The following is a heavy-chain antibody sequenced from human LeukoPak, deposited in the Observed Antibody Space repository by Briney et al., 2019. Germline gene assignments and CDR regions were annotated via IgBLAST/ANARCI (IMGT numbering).Heavy chain of an antibody. D-gene: IGHD2-15*01. CDR1: GGSISSYY. CDR3: AGGSLGSGTSSDCCPLDY. J-gene: IGHJ4*02. CDR2: IYYSGST. V-gene: IGHV4-59*08. Sequence: PSETQSLTCTVSGGSISSYYWSWIRQPPGKGLEWIGYIYYSGSTNYNPSLKSRVTISVDTSKNQFSLKLSSVTAADTAVYYCAGGSLGSGTSSDCCPLDYWGQGTLVTVSS.